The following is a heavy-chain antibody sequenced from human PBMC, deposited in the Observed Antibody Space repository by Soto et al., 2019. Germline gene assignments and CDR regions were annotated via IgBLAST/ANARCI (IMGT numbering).Heavy chain of an antibody. J-gene: IGHJ6*02. Sequence: ASVKLSCKASGYTFTSYGSSWLRHAPRQRIEWMGWISAYNGNTNYAQKLQGRVTMTTHTSTSTAYMELRSLRSDDTAVYYCARDIYCTNGVCYSHYYYGMDVWGQGTTVTVSS. CDR2: ISAYNGNT. V-gene: IGHV1-18*01. CDR1: GYTFTSYG. CDR3: ARDIYCTNGVCYSHYYYGMDV. D-gene: IGHD2-8*01.